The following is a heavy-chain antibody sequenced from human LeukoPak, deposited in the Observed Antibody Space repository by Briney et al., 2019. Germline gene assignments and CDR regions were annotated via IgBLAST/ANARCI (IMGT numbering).Heavy chain of an antibody. J-gene: IGHJ4*02. V-gene: IGHV1-8*02. D-gene: IGHD6-6*01. CDR3: ARTRSSSSGVDY. CDR2: MNPNSGNT. Sequence: GASVKVSCKASGYTFTSYGISWVRQAPGQGLEWMGWMNPNSGNTGYAQKFQGRVTMTRNTSISTAYMELSSLRSEDTAVYYCARTRSSSSGVDYWGQGTLVTVSS. CDR1: GYTFTSYG.